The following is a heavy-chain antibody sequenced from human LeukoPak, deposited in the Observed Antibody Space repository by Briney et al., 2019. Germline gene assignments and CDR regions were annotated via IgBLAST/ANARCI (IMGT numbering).Heavy chain of an antibody. CDR1: GGSFSGYY. J-gene: IGHJ6*02. Sequence: SETLSLTCAVYGGSFSGYYWSWIRQPPGKGLEWIGEINHSGSTNYNPSLKSRVTISVDTSKNQFSLKLSSVTAADTAVYYCARGHHGMDVWGQGTTVTVSS. CDR3: ARGHHGMDV. V-gene: IGHV4-34*01. CDR2: INHSGST.